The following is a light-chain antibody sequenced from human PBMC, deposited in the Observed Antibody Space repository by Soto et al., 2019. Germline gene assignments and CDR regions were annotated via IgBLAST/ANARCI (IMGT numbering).Light chain of an antibody. J-gene: IGKJ1*01. Sequence: EIVMTQSPATLSVSPGERATLSCRASQSVNSNLAWYHQKPGQAPRLLIFSASTSATGIPARFSGSGSGTEFTLTISSLQSEDFAVYYCQQYYDRPPWTFGQGTKVEV. V-gene: IGKV3-15*01. CDR3: QQYYDRPPWT. CDR2: SAS. CDR1: QSVNSN.